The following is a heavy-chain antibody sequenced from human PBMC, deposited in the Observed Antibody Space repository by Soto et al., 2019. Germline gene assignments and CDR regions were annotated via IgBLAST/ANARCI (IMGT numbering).Heavy chain of an antibody. Sequence: SETLSLTCAVYGGSFSGHSWTWIRQSPGKGLEWIGDINHSGRVNYSPSLKSRVTISLDTSKNQFSLTLSAVTAADTAMYYCSTRAYDTNGYYRFDPWGQGTLATVPQ. D-gene: IGHD3-22*01. V-gene: IGHV4-34*01. CDR1: GGSFSGHS. CDR3: STRAYDTNGYYRFDP. CDR2: INHSGRV. J-gene: IGHJ5*01.